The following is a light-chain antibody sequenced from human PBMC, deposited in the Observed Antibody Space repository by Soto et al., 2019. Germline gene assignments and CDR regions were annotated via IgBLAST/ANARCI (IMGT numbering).Light chain of an antibody. CDR2: EGS. V-gene: IGLV2-23*01. CDR1: SSDVGSYNL. Sequence: QSALTQPASVSGSPGQSISISGTGTSSDVGSYNLVSWYQQHPGKAPKLMIYEGSKRPSGVSNRFSGSKSGNTASLTISGLQAEDEADYYCCSYAGSRVFGGGTQLTVL. CDR3: CSYAGSRV. J-gene: IGLJ3*02.